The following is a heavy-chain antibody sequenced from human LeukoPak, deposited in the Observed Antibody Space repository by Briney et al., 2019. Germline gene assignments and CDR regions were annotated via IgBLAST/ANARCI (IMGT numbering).Heavy chain of an antibody. CDR2: IYYWGST. J-gene: IGHJ4*02. CDR1: LGSISSYS. Sequence: SGALSLTRIVSLGSISSYSWSWMRQPPGRGLEWVGHIYYWGSTNHNPSLQGRVTISVDTSKDQFSLKLSSVTAADTAVYYCARGWTGTTPHSPPRYYFDYWGQGILVTVSS. CDR3: ARGWTGTTPHSPPRYYFDY. V-gene: IGHV4-59*01. D-gene: IGHD1-7*01.